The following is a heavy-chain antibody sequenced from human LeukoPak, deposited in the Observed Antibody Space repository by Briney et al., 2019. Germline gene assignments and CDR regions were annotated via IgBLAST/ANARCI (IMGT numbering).Heavy chain of an antibody. CDR1: GFTFNSYW. CDR2: INTDGSST. J-gene: IGHJ4*02. D-gene: IGHD3-22*01. Sequence: GGSLRLSCAASGFTFNSYWMHWVRQAPGKGLLWVSRINTDGSSTHYADSVKGRLTISRDNAKNMLYQQMNGLRAEDTAVYYCVVWGEDSSGHRFDHWGQGTLVTVSS. V-gene: IGHV3-74*01. CDR3: VVWGEDSSGHRFDH.